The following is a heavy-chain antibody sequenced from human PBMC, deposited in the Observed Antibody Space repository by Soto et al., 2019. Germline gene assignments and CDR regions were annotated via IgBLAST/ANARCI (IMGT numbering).Heavy chain of an antibody. D-gene: IGHD4-17*01. CDR1: GYTFTSYA. CDR3: AREAYGKLSAFDI. V-gene: IGHV1-3*01. CDR2: INAGNGNT. J-gene: IGHJ3*02. Sequence: QVQLVQSGAEVKKPGASVKVSCKASGYTFTSYAMHWVRQAPGQRVEWMGWINAGNGNTKYSQKFKGRVTITRDTSASTAYMELSSLRSEDTAVYYCAREAYGKLSAFDIWGQGTMVTVSS.